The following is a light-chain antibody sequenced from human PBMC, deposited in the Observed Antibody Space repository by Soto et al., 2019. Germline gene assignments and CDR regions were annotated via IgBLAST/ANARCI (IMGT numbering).Light chain of an antibody. Sequence: DFQMTQPPSSRSASVGDRDILTCRASQGISDYVAWFQQKPGKGPKLLIYDASTLQSGVSSQCRGSGYVTEFTLTISSTQPYDVATYDCQRYNSAQYTFGQGTKLEIK. J-gene: IGKJ2*01. V-gene: IGKV1-27*01. CDR2: DAS. CDR1: QGISDY. CDR3: QRYNSAQYT.